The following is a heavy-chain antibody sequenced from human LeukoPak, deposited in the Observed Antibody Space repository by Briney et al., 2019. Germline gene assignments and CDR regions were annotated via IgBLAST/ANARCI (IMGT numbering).Heavy chain of an antibody. CDR3: ARGAPGDY. CDR1: GFTFSSYS. CDR2: ISSSSSYI. J-gene: IGHJ4*02. Sequence: PGGSLRLSCAASGFTFSSYSMNWVRQAPGKGLEWVSSISSSSSYIYYAHSVKGRFTISRDNAKNSLYLQMNSLRAEDTAVYYCARGAPGDYWGQGTLVTVSS. V-gene: IGHV3-21*01.